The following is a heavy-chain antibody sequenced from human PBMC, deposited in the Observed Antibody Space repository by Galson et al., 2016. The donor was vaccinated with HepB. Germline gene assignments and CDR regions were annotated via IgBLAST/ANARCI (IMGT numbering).Heavy chain of an antibody. V-gene: IGHV3-53*01. CDR3: ARGPVVTYYSGPTWFDP. CDR1: GFGVGSTY. D-gene: IGHD3-22*01. CDR2: IYSNGRT. J-gene: IGHJ5*02. Sequence: SLRLSCAVSGFGVGSTYMNWVHQAPGEGLEWASVIYSNGRTYYADSVRGRFTVSRDRSKNILYLQMNSLRVEDTAVYYCARGPVVTYYSGPTWFDPWGQGTLVTVSS.